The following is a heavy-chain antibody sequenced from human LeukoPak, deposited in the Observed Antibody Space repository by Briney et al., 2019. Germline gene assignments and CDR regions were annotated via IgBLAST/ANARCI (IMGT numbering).Heavy chain of an antibody. D-gene: IGHD3-10*01. J-gene: IGHJ6*03. V-gene: IGHV1-18*01. Sequence: GASVKVSCKASGYTFTSYGISWVRQAPGQGLEWMGWISAYNGNTNYPQKLQGRVTMTTDTSTSTAYMELRSLRSDDTAVYYCARVTYGSGSYYNGGYYYYYMDVWGKGTTVTISS. CDR2: ISAYNGNT. CDR1: GYTFTSYG. CDR3: ARVTYGSGSYYNGGYYYYYMDV.